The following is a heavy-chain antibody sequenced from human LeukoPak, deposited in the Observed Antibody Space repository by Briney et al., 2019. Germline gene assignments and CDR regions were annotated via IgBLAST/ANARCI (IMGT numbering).Heavy chain of an antibody. CDR1: GYTFTGYY. V-gene: IGHV1-8*02. CDR2: MNPNSGNT. D-gene: IGHD6-19*01. Sequence: GASVKVSCKASGYTFTGYYIHWVRQATGQGLEWMGWMNPNSGNTGYAQKFQGRVTMTRNTSISTAYMELSSLRSEDTAVYYCARGVGSSGWYVLRNDAFDIWGQGTMVTVSS. J-gene: IGHJ3*02. CDR3: ARGVGSSGWYVLRNDAFDI.